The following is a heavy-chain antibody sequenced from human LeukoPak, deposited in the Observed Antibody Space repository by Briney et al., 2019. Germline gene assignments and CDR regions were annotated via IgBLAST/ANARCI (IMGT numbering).Heavy chain of an antibody. J-gene: IGHJ4*02. CDR1: GFTFSSYG. V-gene: IGHV3-30*18. D-gene: IGHD3-10*01. CDR2: ISCDGSNK. CDR3: AKRQDYYGSGSYYNLLDY. Sequence: PGGSLRLSCAASGFTFSSYGMHWVRQAPGKGLEWVAVISCDGSNKYYADSVKGRLTISRDNSKNTLYLQMNSLRAEDTAVYYCAKRQDYYGSGSYYNLLDYWGQGTLVTVSS.